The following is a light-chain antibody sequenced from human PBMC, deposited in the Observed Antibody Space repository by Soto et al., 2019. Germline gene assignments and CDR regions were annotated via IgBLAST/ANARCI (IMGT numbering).Light chain of an antibody. J-gene: IGKJ5*01. CDR2: GAS. Sequence: IVLTQAPGTLSLSPGERATLSCRASQSVSSSYLAWYQEKPGQAPXLXXYGASSRATGIPDRFSGSGAGTDFTLTISRLEPEDFAVYYCQQYGSSPPITFGQGTRLEIK. V-gene: IGKV3-20*01. CDR1: QSVSSSY. CDR3: QQYGSSPPIT.